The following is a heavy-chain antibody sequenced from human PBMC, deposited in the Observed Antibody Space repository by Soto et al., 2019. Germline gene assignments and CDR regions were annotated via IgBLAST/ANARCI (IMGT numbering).Heavy chain of an antibody. V-gene: IGHV3-74*01. CDR2: INSDGSIT. J-gene: IGHJ4*02. D-gene: IGHD5-12*01. Sequence: AGGSLILSCAASGFTFTSNWMHWVRQAQGKGLVWVSRINSDGSITRYSDSVKGRFTISRDNAKNTLYLQMNSLRAEDTAVYYCARDLGYSGYAFDYWGQGALVTVSS. CDR1: GFTFTSNW. CDR3: ARDLGYSGYAFDY.